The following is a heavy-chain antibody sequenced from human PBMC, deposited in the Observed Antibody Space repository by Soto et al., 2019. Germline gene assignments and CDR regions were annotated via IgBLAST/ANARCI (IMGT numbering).Heavy chain of an antibody. CDR2: ISYDGSNK. Sequence: GGSLRLSCAASGFTFSSYAMHWVRQAPGKGLEWVAVISYDGSNKYYADSVKGRFTISRDNSKNTLYLQMNSLRAEDTAVYYCARDGGGKYYDILTGYYIYWGQGTLVTVSS. D-gene: IGHD3-9*01. V-gene: IGHV3-30*04. J-gene: IGHJ4*02. CDR3: ARDGGGKYYDILTGYYIY. CDR1: GFTFSSYA.